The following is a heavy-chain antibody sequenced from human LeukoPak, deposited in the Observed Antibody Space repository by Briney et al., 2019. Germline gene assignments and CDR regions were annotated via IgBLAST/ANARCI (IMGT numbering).Heavy chain of an antibody. CDR3: AKGSSPSRPYYFDY. CDR2: ITDNGGST. J-gene: IGHJ4*02. Sequence: TGGSLRLSCAASGFTFSSYAMSWVRQAPGKGLEWVSAITDNGGSTYYADSVKGRFTISRDNSKNTLYLQMNSLRAEDTAVYYCAKGSSPSRPYYFDYWGQGTLVTVSS. CDR1: GFTFSSYA. V-gene: IGHV3-23*01. D-gene: IGHD1-26*01.